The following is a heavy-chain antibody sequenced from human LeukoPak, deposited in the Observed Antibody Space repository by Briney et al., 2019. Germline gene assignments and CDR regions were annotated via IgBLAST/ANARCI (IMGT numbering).Heavy chain of an antibody. CDR3: ARAPPITRGPFDP. Sequence: ASVKVSCKASGYTFTSYGISWVRQATGQGLEWMGWMNPNSGGTIYAQKFQGRVTMTRDTSISTVYMELSRLRSDDTAVYYCARAPPITRGPFDPWGQGTLVTVSS. D-gene: IGHD3-10*01. J-gene: IGHJ5*02. V-gene: IGHV1-2*02. CDR2: MNPNSGGT. CDR1: GYTFTSYG.